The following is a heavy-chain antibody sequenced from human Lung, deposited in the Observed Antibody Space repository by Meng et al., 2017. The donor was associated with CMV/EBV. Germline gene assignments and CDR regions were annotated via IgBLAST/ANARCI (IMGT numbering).Heavy chain of an antibody. D-gene: IGHD2-15*01. CDR3: AKDNKMGWGGWFAYFDH. CDR1: GFTFDDYA. Sequence: GGSXRLSCAASGFTFDDYAMHWVRQAPGKGLEWVSSISWNSGSIVYADSVKGRLTISRDNAKNSLYLQMNSLRVDDTALYYCAKDNKMGWGGWFAYFDHWXQGTXVTVS. V-gene: IGHV3-9*01. J-gene: IGHJ4*02. CDR2: ISWNSGSI.